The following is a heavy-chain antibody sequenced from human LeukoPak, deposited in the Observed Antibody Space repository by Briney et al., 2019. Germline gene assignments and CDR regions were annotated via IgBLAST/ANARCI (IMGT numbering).Heavy chain of an antibody. Sequence: GGSLRLSCAASGFTVSSNYMSWVRQAPGKGLEWVSVIYSGGSTYYADSVKGRFTISRDNSKNTLYLQMNSLRAKDTAVYYCARDRAGDSSYWGQGTLVTVSS. CDR1: GFTVSSNY. CDR3: ARDRAGDSSY. D-gene: IGHD6-13*01. V-gene: IGHV3-66*01. CDR2: IYSGGST. J-gene: IGHJ4*02.